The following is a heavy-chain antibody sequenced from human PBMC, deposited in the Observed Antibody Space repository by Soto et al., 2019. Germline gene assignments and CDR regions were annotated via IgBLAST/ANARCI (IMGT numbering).Heavy chain of an antibody. CDR1: GFTFSSYW. CDR2: INSDGSST. Sequence: EVQLVESGGGLVQPGGSLRLSCAASGFTFSSYWMHWVRQAPGKGLVWVSRINSDGSSTSYADSVKGRFTISRDNAKNTLYLQMNSLRAEDTAVYYCASGDGVVVVAAAEHYGMDFWGQGTTVTVSS. D-gene: IGHD2-15*01. CDR3: ASGDGVVVVAAAEHYGMDF. J-gene: IGHJ6*02. V-gene: IGHV3-74*01.